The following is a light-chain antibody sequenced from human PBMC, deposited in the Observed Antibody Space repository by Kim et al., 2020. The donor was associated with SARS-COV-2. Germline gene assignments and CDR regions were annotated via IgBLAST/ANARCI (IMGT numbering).Light chain of an antibody. CDR2: GKN. V-gene: IGLV3-19*01. Sequence: SSELTQDPAVSVALGQTVRITCQGDSLRSYYATWYQQKPGQAPILVIYGKNNRPSGIPDRFFGSSSGNTASLTITGTQAGDEADYYCNSRDSNNNVLIGGGTRLTVL. CDR1: SLRSYY. CDR3: NSRDSNNNVL. J-gene: IGLJ2*01.